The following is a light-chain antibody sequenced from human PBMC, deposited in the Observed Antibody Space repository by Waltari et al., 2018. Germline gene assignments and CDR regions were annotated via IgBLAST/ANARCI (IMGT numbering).Light chain of an antibody. CDR2: QHN. CDR3: QAWDSNTVV. V-gene: IGLV3-1*01. J-gene: IGLJ2*01. CDR1: KLGGKY. Sequence: SYELTQPPSVSVSPGQTASITCSVDKLGGKYASWYQLREGQSPVLVFSQHNQRPSGIPERFSGSYSGNTATLTISGTQAMDEADYYCQAWDSNTVVFGGGTKLSVL.